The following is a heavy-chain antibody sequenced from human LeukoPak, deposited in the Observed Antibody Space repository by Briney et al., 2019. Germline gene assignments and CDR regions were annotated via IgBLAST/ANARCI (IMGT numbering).Heavy chain of an antibody. D-gene: IGHD6-19*01. Sequence: GGSLRLSCAASGFTFSSYSMNWVRQAPGKGLEWVSSISSSSSYIYYADSVKGRFTISRDNAKNSLYLQMNSLRAEDTAVYYCARDAGLSSGLFPDAFDIWGRGTMVTVSS. CDR3: ARDAGLSSGLFPDAFDI. CDR2: ISSSSSYI. V-gene: IGHV3-21*01. J-gene: IGHJ3*02. CDR1: GFTFSSYS.